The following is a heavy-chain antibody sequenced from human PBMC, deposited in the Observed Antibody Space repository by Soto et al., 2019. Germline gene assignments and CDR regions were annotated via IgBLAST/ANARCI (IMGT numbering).Heavy chain of an antibody. CDR3: TRGLVDTAMVTAYYYYGMDV. CDR2: INPNSGGT. Sequence: GASVKVSCKASRDTFTGYYRHSVRQAPGQGLEWMGWINPNSGGTNYAQKFQGWVTMTRDTSISTAYMELSRLRSDDTAVYYCTRGLVDTAMVTAYYYYGMDVWGQGTTVTVSS. V-gene: IGHV1-2*04. J-gene: IGHJ6*02. CDR1: RDTFTGYY. D-gene: IGHD5-18*01.